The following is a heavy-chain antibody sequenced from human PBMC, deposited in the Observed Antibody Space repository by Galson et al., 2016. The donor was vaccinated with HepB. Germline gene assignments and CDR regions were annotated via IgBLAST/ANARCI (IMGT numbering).Heavy chain of an antibody. CDR1: GFTFSTYG. V-gene: IGHV3-30*18. J-gene: IGHJ6*02. CDR2: ISYAGSSK. Sequence: SLRLSCAAPGFTFSTYGMHWVRQAPGKGLEWVAVISYAGSSKYYADSVKGRFTISRDNSKNTLCLQMNSLRAEDTAVYFCAKGGDCGGDCYLPYYYYGMDVWGQGTTVTVSS. CDR3: AKGGDCGGDCYLPYYYYGMDV. D-gene: IGHD2-21*02.